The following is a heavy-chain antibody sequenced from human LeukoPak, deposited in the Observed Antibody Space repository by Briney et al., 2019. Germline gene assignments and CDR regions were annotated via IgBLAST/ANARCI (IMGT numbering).Heavy chain of an antibody. CDR2: INPNSGGT. Sequence: ASVKVSCKASGYTFTGYYMRWVRQAPGQGLEWMGWINPNSGGTNCAQKFQGRVTMTRDTSISTAYMELSRLRSDDTAVYYCARDPGQQLEIDYWGQGTLVTVSS. CDR1: GYTFTGYY. J-gene: IGHJ4*02. D-gene: IGHD6-13*01. CDR3: ARDPGQQLEIDY. V-gene: IGHV1-2*02.